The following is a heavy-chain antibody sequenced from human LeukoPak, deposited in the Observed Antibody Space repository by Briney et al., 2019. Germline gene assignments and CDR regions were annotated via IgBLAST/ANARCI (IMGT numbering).Heavy chain of an antibody. D-gene: IGHD6-6*01. V-gene: IGHV4-61*02. J-gene: IGHJ4*02. CDR2: IYTSGST. CDR3: ARERLAARRGYFDY. CDR1: GGSISSGSYY. Sequence: SQTLSLTCTVSGGSISSGSYYGSWIRQPAGKGLEWIGRIYTSGSTNYNPSLKSRVTISVDTSNNQFSLKLRSVTAADTAVYYCARERLAARRGYFDYWGQGTLVTVSS.